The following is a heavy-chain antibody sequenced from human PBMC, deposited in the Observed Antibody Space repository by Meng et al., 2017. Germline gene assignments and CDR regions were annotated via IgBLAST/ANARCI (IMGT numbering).Heavy chain of an antibody. J-gene: IGHJ2*01. V-gene: IGHV1-69*02. CDR3: ASRVAYYYDSSGYYKNWYFDL. Sequence: QVRVVQSGAVVEEPGSSVKVSGKASGGTFSSNTSSWVRQAPGQGLEWMGRIIPILGIANYAQKFQGRVTITADKSTSTAYMELSSLRSEDTAVYYCASRVAYYYDSSGYYKNWYFDLWGRGTLVTVSS. CDR1: GGTFSSNT. D-gene: IGHD3-22*01. CDR2: IIPILGIA.